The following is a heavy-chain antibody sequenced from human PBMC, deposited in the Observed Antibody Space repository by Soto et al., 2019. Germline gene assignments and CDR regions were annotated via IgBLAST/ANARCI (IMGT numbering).Heavy chain of an antibody. CDR1: GESISSYY. CDR2: IYYSGST. D-gene: IGHD6-6*01. V-gene: IGHV4-59*01. CDR3: ARDNPSSSSSPQVYYNGMDV. J-gene: IGHJ6*02. Sequence: SETLSLTCTVSGESISSYYWSWIRQPPGKGLEWIGYIYYSGSTNYNPSLKSRVTISVDTSKNQFSLKLSSVTAADTAVYYCARDNPSSSSSPQVYYNGMDVWGQGTTVTVSS.